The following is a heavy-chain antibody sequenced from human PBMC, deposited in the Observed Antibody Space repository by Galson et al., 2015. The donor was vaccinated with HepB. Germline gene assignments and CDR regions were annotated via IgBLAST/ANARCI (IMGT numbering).Heavy chain of an antibody. J-gene: IGHJ4*02. Sequence: SLRLSCAASGFTFDDYAMHWVRQAPGKGLEWVSGISWNSGSIGYADSVKGRFTISRDNAKNSLYLQMNSLRAEDTALYYCAKSYNSGSYRAVFDYWGQGTLVTVSS. CDR2: ISWNSGSI. V-gene: IGHV3-9*01. D-gene: IGHD1-26*01. CDR1: GFTFDDYA. CDR3: AKSYNSGSYRAVFDY.